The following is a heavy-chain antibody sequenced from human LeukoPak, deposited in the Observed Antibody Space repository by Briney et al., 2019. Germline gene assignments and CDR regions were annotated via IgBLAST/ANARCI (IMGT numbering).Heavy chain of an antibody. Sequence: SETLSLTCTVSGGSISSGGYYWSWIRQHPGKGLEWIGEINHSGSTNYNPSLKSRVTISVDTSKNQFSLKLSSVTAADTAVYYCARSWTRGYYFDYWGQGTLVTVSS. V-gene: IGHV4-31*03. CDR1: GGSISSGGYY. CDR3: ARSWTRGYYFDY. J-gene: IGHJ4*02. D-gene: IGHD6-13*01. CDR2: INHSGST.